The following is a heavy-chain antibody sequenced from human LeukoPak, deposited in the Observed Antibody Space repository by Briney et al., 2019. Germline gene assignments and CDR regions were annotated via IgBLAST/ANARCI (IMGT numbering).Heavy chain of an antibody. CDR1: GFTFSSYW. D-gene: IGHD4-17*01. J-gene: IGHJ4*02. Sequence: GGSLRLSCAASGFTFSSYWMHWVRQAPGKGLVWVSGIDSDGSSTNYADSVKGRFTISRDNAKNTLYLQMNSLRAEDTAVYYCARDSTDYGDYGYWGQGTLVTVSS. CDR3: ARDSTDYGDYGY. V-gene: IGHV3-74*01. CDR2: IDSDGSST.